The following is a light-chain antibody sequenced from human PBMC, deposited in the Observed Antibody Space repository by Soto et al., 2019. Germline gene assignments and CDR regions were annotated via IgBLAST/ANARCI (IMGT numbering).Light chain of an antibody. J-gene: IGKJ1*01. CDR2: AAS. Sequence: IQMTQSPSTLSASIGYRVTIACRASHDISNWLAWYQQKPGKAPKLLIYAASSLQSGVPSRFSGSGSGTEFTLTISSLQSEDFAVYYCQQYNDWWTFGQGTKVDI. CDR3: QQYNDWWT. CDR1: HDISNW. V-gene: IGKV1-5*01.